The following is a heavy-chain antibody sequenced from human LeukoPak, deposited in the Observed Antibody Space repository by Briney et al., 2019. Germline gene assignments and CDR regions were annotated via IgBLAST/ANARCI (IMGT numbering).Heavy chain of an antibody. D-gene: IGHD6-13*01. J-gene: IGHJ4*02. CDR2: IYYRGST. CDR1: SGSIRRDY. CDR3: ARAGYGSSWYFDY. V-gene: IGHV4-59*07. Sequence: SDTLSLTCTVSSGSIRRDYSRWIRQPPGKGLECIGYIYYRGSTNYNPSLNSRVTISVDTSKYQFSLKLSSVAAADTAVYYCARAGYGSSWYFDYWGQGTLVTVSS.